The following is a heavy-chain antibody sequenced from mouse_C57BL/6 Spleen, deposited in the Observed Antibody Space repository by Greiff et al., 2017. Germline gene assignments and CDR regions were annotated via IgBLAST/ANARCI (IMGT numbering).Heavy chain of an antibody. Sequence: EVKVVESGGGLVQPGGSLSLSCAASGFTFTDYYMSWVRQPPGKALEWLGFIRNKANGYTTEYSASVKGRFTISRDNSQSILYLQMNALRAEDSATYYCARDDYDVSFAYWGQGTLVTVSA. CDR1: GFTFTDYY. CDR2: IRNKANGYTT. CDR3: ARDDYDVSFAY. J-gene: IGHJ3*01. D-gene: IGHD2-4*01. V-gene: IGHV7-3*01.